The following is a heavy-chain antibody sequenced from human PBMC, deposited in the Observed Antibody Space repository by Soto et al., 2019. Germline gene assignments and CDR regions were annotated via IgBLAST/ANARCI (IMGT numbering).Heavy chain of an antibody. V-gene: IGHV4-31*03. Sequence: QVQLQESGPGLVKPSQTLSLTCTVSGGSISSGGYYWSWIRQHPGKGLEWIGYIYYSGSTYYNPSPQSRVNISVGTAKNPFSLEVSSGAAADPAGYYWARDPSWLLKGIDGWGQGTTVTVSS. CDR3: ARDPSWLLKGIDG. CDR2: IYYSGST. D-gene: IGHD2-21*01. CDR1: GGSISSGGYY. J-gene: IGHJ6*02.